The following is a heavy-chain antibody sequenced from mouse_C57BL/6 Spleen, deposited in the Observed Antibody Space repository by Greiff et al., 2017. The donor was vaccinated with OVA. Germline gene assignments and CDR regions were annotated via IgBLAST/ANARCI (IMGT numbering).Heavy chain of an antibody. CDR3: AYYGSSYYFDY. J-gene: IGHJ2*01. CDR1: GYAFSSSW. Sequence: VQLVESGPELVKPGASVKISCKASGYAFSSSWMNWVKQRPGKGLEWIGRIYPGDGDTNYNGKFKGKATLTADKSSSTAYMQLSSLTSEDSAVYFCAYYGSSYYFDYWGQGTTLTVSS. D-gene: IGHD1-1*01. CDR2: IYPGDGDT. V-gene: IGHV1-82*01.